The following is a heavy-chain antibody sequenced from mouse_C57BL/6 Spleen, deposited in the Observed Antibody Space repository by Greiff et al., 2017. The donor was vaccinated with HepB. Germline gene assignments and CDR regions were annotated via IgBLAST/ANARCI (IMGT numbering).Heavy chain of an antibody. CDR1: GFNIKDYY. J-gene: IGHJ1*03. V-gene: IGHV14-1*01. CDR3: TTGYGSSYGGYFDV. D-gene: IGHD1-1*01. Sequence: EVKLMESGAELVRPGASVKLSCTASGFNIKDYYMHWVKQRPEQGLEWIGRIDPEDGDTEYAPKFKGKATMTADTSSNTAYLHLSSLTSEDTAVYYCTTGYGSSYGGYFDVWGTGTTVTVSS. CDR2: IDPEDGDT.